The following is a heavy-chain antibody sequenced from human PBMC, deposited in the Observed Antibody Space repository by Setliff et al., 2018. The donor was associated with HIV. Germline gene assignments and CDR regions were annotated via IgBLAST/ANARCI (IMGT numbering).Heavy chain of an antibody. CDR1: GGSISSGNYY. D-gene: IGHD6-13*01. J-gene: IGHJ6*03. CDR2: IYTSGST. CDR3: ARDWSGYSSSRGSYYYYMDV. V-gene: IGHV4-61*02. Sequence: PSETLFLTCTVSGGSISSGNYYWTWVRQPAEKGLEWIGRIYTSGSTNYNPSLKSRVTISVDTSKNQFSLRLSSVTAADTAIYYCARDWSGYSSSRGSYYYYMDVWGKGTTVTVSS.